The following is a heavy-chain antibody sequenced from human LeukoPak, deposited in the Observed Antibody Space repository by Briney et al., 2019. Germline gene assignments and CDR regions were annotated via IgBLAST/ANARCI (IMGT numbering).Heavy chain of an antibody. Sequence: SETLSLTCTVSGGSISSYYWSWIRQPPGKGLEWIGYIYYSGSTNYNPSLKSRVTISVDTSKNQFSLKLSSVTAADTAVYYCARAGGDGYNLGLDYWGQGALVTVSS. V-gene: IGHV4-59*01. CDR1: GGSISSYY. CDR2: IYYSGST. D-gene: IGHD5-24*01. CDR3: ARAGGDGYNLGLDY. J-gene: IGHJ4*02.